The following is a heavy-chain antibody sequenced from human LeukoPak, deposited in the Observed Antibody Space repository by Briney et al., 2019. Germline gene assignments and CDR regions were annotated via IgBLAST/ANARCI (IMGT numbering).Heavy chain of an antibody. V-gene: IGHV3-23*01. CDR1: GFTFSSYA. Sequence: GGSLRLSCAASGFTFSSYAMSWVRQAPGKGPEWVSAISGSGGSTYYADSVKGRFTISRDNSKNTLYLQMNSLRAEDTAVYYCAKELYYYDSSGLDYWGQGTLVTVSS. J-gene: IGHJ4*02. CDR3: AKELYYYDSSGLDY. CDR2: ISGSGGST. D-gene: IGHD3-22*01.